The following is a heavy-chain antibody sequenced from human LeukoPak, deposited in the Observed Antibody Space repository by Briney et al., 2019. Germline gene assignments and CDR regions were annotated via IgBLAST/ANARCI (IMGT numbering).Heavy chain of an antibody. J-gene: IGHJ5*02. V-gene: IGHV1-2*02. D-gene: IGHD3-22*01. CDR2: INPNSGGT. Sequence: RASVKVSCKASGYTFTGYFIQWVRQAPGQGLEWMGWINPNSGGTNYAQKFQGRVTMTRDTSISTAYMELSRLRSDDTAVYYCARDFGSHLMRLPGYDSSGNWFDPWGQGTLVTVSS. CDR1: GYTFTGYF. CDR3: ARDFGSHLMRLPGYDSSGNWFDP.